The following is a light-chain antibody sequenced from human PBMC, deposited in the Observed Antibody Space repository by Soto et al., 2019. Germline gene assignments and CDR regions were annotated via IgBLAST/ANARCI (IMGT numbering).Light chain of an antibody. CDR2: GAS. Sequence: EIVLTQSPGTLSLSPGERATLYFSASQSVSSSFLSWYQQKRGQAPRLLMFGASSRATGIPDRFSGSGSGTDFTLTIYRLEPEDFAVYYCQQSGYSPITFGQGTRLEIK. CDR1: QSVSSSF. CDR3: QQSGYSPIT. J-gene: IGKJ5*01. V-gene: IGKV3-20*01.